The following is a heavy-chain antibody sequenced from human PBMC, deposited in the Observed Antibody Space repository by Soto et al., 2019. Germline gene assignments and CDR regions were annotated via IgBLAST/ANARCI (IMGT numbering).Heavy chain of an antibody. CDR1: GFTFSSYA. D-gene: IGHD3-3*01. J-gene: IGHJ6*03. Sequence: GGSLRLSCAASGFTFSSYAMSWVRQAPGKGLEWVSAISGSGGSTYYADSVKGRFTISRDNSKNTLYLQMNSLRAEDTAVYYCARDPFGVVIGDYYYYMAVWGKGTTVTVPS. V-gene: IGHV3-23*01. CDR3: ARDPFGVVIGDYYYYMAV. CDR2: ISGSGGST.